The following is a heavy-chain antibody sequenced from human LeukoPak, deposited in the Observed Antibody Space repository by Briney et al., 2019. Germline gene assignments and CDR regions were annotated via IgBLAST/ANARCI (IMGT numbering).Heavy chain of an antibody. CDR3: ARHGSVHSPLNV. V-gene: IGHV4-4*09. CDR2: IYTSGST. D-gene: IGHD1-26*01. Sequence: SETLSLTCTVSGGSISGYYWSWIRQPPGKGLEWIGYIYTSGSTNYNPSLKSRVTISVDTSKNQFSLRLSSVTAADTAVYYCARHGSVHSPLNVWGKGTTVTVSS. CDR1: GGSISGYY. J-gene: IGHJ6*04.